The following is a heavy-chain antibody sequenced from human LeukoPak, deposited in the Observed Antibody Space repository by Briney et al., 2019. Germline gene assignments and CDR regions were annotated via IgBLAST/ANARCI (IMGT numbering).Heavy chain of an antibody. J-gene: IGHJ5*02. V-gene: IGHV3-33*01. CDR2: IWSHGRSE. CDR1: GFTFSNYG. CDR3: ARDIDTSSHYGWFDP. Sequence: GRSLRLSCAASGFTFSNYGIHWVRQAPGKGLEWVSVIWSHGRSEYYADSVKGRFTISRDNSKNTVSLQMNSLRAEDTAVYYCARDIDTSSHYGWFDPWGQGTLDIVSS. D-gene: IGHD3-22*01.